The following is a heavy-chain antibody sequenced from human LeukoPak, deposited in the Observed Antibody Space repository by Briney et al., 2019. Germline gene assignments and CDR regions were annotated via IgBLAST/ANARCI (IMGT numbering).Heavy chain of an antibody. CDR1: GFTFSNSA. Sequence: LAGGSLRLSCAASGFTFSNSAMTWVRQAPGKGLEWVSTIDSSGGSTYSADSVKGRFTISRDNSKNTLYLQMNSLRAEDTAVYYCAKGKGSRSVATIGRHYFDYWGQGTLVTVSS. J-gene: IGHJ4*02. V-gene: IGHV3-23*01. D-gene: IGHD5-24*01. CDR2: IDSSGGST. CDR3: AKGKGSRSVATIGRHYFDY.